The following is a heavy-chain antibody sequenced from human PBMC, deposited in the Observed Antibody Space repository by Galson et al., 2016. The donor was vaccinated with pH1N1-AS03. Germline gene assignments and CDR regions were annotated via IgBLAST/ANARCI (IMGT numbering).Heavy chain of an antibody. J-gene: IGHJ4*02. CDR1: GFTFSTYA. V-gene: IGHV3-23*01. D-gene: IGHD5-18*01. CDR2: ISGADLST. Sequence: GSLRLSCAASGFTFSTYAMSWVRQAPGKGLEWVSSISGADLSTYYADSVKGRFTVSRDNSKNTLYLQMNDLRAEDTAIYYCANPRASGTTMVTRLDYWGQGILVTVSS. CDR3: ANPRASGTTMVTRLDY.